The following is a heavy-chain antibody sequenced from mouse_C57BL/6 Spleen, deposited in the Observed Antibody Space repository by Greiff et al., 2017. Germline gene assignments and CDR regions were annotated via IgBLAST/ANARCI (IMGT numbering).Heavy chain of an antibody. Sequence: DVMLVESGGGLVQPKGSLKLSCAASGFSFNTYAMNWVRQAPGKGLEWVARIRSKSNNYATYYADSVKDRFTISRDDSESMLYLQMNNLKTEDTAMYYCVRQSYGDYYAMDYWGQGTSVTVSS. J-gene: IGHJ4*01. V-gene: IGHV10-1*01. CDR3: VRQSYGDYYAMDY. CDR2: IRSKSNNYAT. D-gene: IGHD1-1*01. CDR1: GFSFNTYA.